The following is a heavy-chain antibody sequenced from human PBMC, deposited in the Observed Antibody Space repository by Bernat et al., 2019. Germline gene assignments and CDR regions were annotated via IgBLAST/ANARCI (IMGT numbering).Heavy chain of an antibody. CDR1: GINFGDCW. D-gene: IGHD3-16*01. J-gene: IGHJ3*01. Sequence: EVQLVESGGDLVQPGGSLRLSCAASGINFGDCWMSWVRQAPGKGLEWVAYIKQDGNQKFYVDSVKGRFTISRDNVNNSLYLQMNSLRADDTAVYYCARDPGWGALDLWGQGTMVTVSS. CDR3: ARDPGWGALDL. V-gene: IGHV3-7*03. CDR2: IKQDGNQK.